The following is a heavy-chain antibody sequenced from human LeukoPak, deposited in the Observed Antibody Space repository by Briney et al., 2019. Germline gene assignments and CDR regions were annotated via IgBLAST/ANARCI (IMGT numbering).Heavy chain of an antibody. D-gene: IGHD4-23*01. CDR3: ARLLDYGGNMGVFDY. CDR2: IYPGDSDT. J-gene: IGHJ4*02. CDR1: GYTFTKYW. Sequence: PGESLKISCQASGYTFTKYWIAWVRQMPGKGLEWMGIIYPGDSDTRYSPSFQGQVTISADKSISTAYLQWSSLKASDTAMYYCARLLDYGGNMGVFDYWGQGTLVTVSS. V-gene: IGHV5-51*01.